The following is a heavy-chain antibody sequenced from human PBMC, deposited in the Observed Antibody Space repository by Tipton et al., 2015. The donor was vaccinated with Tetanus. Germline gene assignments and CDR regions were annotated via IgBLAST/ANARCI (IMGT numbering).Heavy chain of an antibody. CDR3: TGAYYGSGTPFDY. CDR2: IRSKAYGGTT. D-gene: IGHD3-10*01. J-gene: IGHJ4*02. V-gene: IGHV3-49*03. CDR1: GFTFGDYA. Sequence: SLRLSCTASGFTFGDYAMGWFRQAPGKGLEWVGFIRSKAYGGTTEYAASVKGRFTISRDDSKSIAYLQMNSLKTEDTAVYYCTGAYYGSGTPFDYWGQGTLVTVSS.